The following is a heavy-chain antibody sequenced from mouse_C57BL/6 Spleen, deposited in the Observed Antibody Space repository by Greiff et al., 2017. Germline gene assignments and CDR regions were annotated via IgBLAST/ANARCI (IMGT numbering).Heavy chain of an antibody. D-gene: IGHD2-4*01. V-gene: IGHV5-4*01. CDR1: GFTFSSYA. CDR3: ARGGLYDYDEDYAMDY. J-gene: IGHJ4*01. CDR2: ISDGGSYT. Sequence: EVQGVESGGGLVKPGGSLKLSCAASGFTFSSYAMSWVRQTPEKRLEWVATISDGGSYTYYPDNVKGRFTISRDNAKNNLYLQMSHLKSEDTAMYYCARGGLYDYDEDYAMDYWGQGTSVTVSS.